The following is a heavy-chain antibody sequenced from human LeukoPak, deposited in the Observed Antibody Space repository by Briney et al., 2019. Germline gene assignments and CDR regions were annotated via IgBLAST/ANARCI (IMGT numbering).Heavy chain of an antibody. Sequence: PSETLSPTCSVTGYSISSGFYWGCIRQPPGKALDWIGIIFHSVRTDYNPSLNSRVTISLDPSKKQFSLKLSSVTAADTAVYYCARANYYDTSGYSRGAFDIWGQGTMVTVSS. CDR2: IFHSVRT. V-gene: IGHV4-38-2*02. D-gene: IGHD3-22*01. CDR3: ARANYYDTSGYSRGAFDI. J-gene: IGHJ3*02. CDR1: GYSISSGFY.